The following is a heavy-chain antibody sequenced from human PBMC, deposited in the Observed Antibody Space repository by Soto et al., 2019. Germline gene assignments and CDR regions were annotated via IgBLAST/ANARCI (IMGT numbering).Heavy chain of an antibody. V-gene: IGHV5-51*01. CDR2: VYPGDSET. D-gene: IGHD3-10*01. CDR1: GYRFTAYW. CDR3: SRGGLWFGDARPFYNYGMDV. J-gene: IGHJ6*02. Sequence: GESLKISCKASGYRFTAYWIGWLRQKPGEGPEWMGVVYPGDSETRYSPSFQGQVTISVDKSISTAYLQWSSLKTSDTAMYFCSRGGLWFGDARPFYNYGMDVSGQGTTLTV.